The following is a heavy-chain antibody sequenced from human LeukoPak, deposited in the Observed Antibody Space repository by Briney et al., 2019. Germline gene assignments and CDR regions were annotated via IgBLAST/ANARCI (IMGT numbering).Heavy chain of an antibody. J-gene: IGHJ4*02. V-gene: IGHV4-59*01. CDR3: ARGNRLRGSGWYDLDN. CDR1: GGSFSSYF. D-gene: IGHD6-13*01. Sequence: PSETLSLTCAVYGGSFSSYFWYWIRQPPGKGLEWIAYIYNSGKPNYNPSLKSRATISLDTSRDHFSLRLDSVTAADTAKYYCARGNRLRGSGWYDLDNWGQGALVTVSS. CDR2: IYNSGKP.